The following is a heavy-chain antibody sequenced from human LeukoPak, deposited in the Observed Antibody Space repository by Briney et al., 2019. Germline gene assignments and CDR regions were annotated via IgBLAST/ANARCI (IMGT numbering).Heavy chain of an antibody. J-gene: IGHJ4*02. CDR1: GYSFTSYW. D-gene: IGHD3-22*01. CDR3: ASSDPFYDSSGYLFDC. CDR2: IDPSDSYT. V-gene: IGHV5-10-1*01. Sequence: GESLKISCKGSGYSFTSYWISWVRQMPGKGLEWMGRIDPSDSYTNHSPSFQGHVTISADKSISTAYLQWSSLKASDTAMYYCASSDPFYDSSGYLFDCWGQGTLVTVSS.